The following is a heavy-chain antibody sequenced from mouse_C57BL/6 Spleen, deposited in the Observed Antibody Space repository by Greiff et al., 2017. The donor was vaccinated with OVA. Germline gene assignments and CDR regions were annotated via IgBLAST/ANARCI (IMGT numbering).Heavy chain of an antibody. CDR2: IDPETGGT. CDR3: TRIYDGYYAMDY. V-gene: IGHV1-15*01. CDR1: GYTFTDYE. D-gene: IGHD2-3*01. J-gene: IGHJ4*01. Sequence: QVQLQQSGAELVRPGASVTLSCKASGYTFTDYEMHWVKQTPVHGLEWIGAIDPETGGTAYNQKFKGKAILTADQSSSTAYMELRSLTSEDSAVYYCTRIYDGYYAMDYWGQGTSVTASS.